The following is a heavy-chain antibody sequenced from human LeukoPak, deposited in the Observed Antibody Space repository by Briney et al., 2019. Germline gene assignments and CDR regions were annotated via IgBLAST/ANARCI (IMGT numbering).Heavy chain of an antibody. CDR2: IRYDGTEK. J-gene: IGHJ4*02. D-gene: IGHD3-10*01. CDR1: GFTFSSYG. CDR3: ARDQYGSGSSTFDY. V-gene: IGHV3-30*02. Sequence: GGSLRLSCAASGFTFSSYGMHWVRQAPGKGLEWVAFIRYDGTEKYYADSVKGRFTISRDNSQNTLYLQMNSLRPEDTAVYYCARDQYGSGSSTFDYWGQGTLVTVSS.